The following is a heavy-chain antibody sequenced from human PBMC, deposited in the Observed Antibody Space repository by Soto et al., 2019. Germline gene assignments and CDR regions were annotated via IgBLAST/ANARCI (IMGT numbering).Heavy chain of an antibody. CDR1: GYTFTSYG. Sequence: ASVKVSCKASGYTFTSYGISWVRQAPGQGLEWMGWISAYNGNTNYAQKLQGRVTMTTDTSTRTAYIELRSLRSDDTAVYYCARDQGEDHRAFVVVPAVPMDVWGQGTTVTVSS. J-gene: IGHJ6*02. CDR3: ARDQGEDHRAFVVVPAVPMDV. CDR2: ISAYNGNT. V-gene: IGHV1-18*01. D-gene: IGHD2-2*01.